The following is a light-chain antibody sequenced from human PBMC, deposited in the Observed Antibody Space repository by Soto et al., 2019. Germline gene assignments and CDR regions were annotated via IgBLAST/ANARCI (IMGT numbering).Light chain of an antibody. CDR1: SSDVGGYDF. V-gene: IGLV2-8*01. CDR2: EVT. J-gene: IGLJ3*02. CDR3: NSYGGYNNFWV. Sequence: QSALTQPPSASGSPGQSVTISCTGTSSDVGGYDFVSWYQQHPGKAPKLIIFEVTKRPSGVPDRFSGSKSGNTASLTVSGLQAEDEADYYCNSYGGYNNFWVFGGGTKLTVL.